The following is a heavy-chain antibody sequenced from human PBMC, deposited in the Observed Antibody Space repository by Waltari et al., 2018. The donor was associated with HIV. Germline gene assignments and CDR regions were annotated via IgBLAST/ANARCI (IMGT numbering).Heavy chain of an antibody. CDR2: ISAYNGNT. CDR1: GYTFTIFG. D-gene: IGHD2-2*01. CDR3: ARVRCSSSSCYQGWFDP. J-gene: IGHJ5*02. V-gene: IGHV1-18*01. Sequence: QVQLVQSGAEVKKPGASVKVSCKASGYTFTIFGISWVRQAPGQGLEWMGWISAYNGNTNYAQKLQGRVTMTTDTATSTAYMELRSLRSVDTAVYYCARVRCSSSSCYQGWFDPWCQGTWSPSPQ.